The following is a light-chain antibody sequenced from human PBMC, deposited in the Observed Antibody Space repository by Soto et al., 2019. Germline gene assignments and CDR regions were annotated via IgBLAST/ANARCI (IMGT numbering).Light chain of an antibody. CDR3: QQSYSTPRT. J-gene: IGKJ1*01. CDR1: QSISSY. V-gene: IGKV1-39*01. Sequence: DIQMTQSPSSLSASVGDRVTITCRASQSISSYLNWYQQKPRKAPKLLISAASSLQSGVPSRFSGSGSETDFTLTISSLQPEDFATYYCQQSYSTPRTFGQGTKVEIK. CDR2: AAS.